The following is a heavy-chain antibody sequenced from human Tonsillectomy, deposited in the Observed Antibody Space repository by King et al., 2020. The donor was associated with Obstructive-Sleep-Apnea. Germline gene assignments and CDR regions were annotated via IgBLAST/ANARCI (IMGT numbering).Heavy chain of an antibody. D-gene: IGHD3-10*01. CDR3: ARDGITMVRGAKDY. J-gene: IGHJ4*02. Sequence: HVQLQESGPGLVKPSETLSLTCTVSGYSISSDYFWGWIRQPPGKGLEWIGSIYQSGSTYYNPSLKSRVTISVDTSKNQFSLKRSSVTAADTAVYYCARDGITMVRGAKDYWGQGTLVTVSS. V-gene: IGHV4-38-2*02. CDR2: IYQSGST. CDR1: GYSISSDYF.